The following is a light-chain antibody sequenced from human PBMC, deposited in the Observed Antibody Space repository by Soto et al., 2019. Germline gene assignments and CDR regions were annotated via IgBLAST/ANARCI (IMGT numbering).Light chain of an antibody. Sequence: ERVMTQSPATLSVSPGERATLSCRASQSAGSNLAWYQQKPGQAPRLLIYGASTRATGIPARFSGSGSGTEFTLTISSLQSEDFAVYYCHQYNNWPQTFGGGTKVEIK. CDR2: GAS. J-gene: IGKJ4*01. CDR1: QSAGSN. CDR3: HQYNNWPQT. V-gene: IGKV3-15*01.